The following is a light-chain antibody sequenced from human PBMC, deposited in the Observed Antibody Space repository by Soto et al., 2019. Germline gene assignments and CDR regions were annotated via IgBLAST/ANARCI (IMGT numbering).Light chain of an antibody. CDR3: QQYKNWPALT. J-gene: IGKJ4*01. CDR1: QSVSSN. CDR2: GAS. Sequence: EIVMTQSPATLSVSPGERATLSCRASQSVSSNLAWYQQKPGQAHRLIIYGASTRATGIPARFSGSGSGTEFTLTISSLQSEDFAVYYGQQYKNWPALTFGGGTKVDIK. V-gene: IGKV3-15*01.